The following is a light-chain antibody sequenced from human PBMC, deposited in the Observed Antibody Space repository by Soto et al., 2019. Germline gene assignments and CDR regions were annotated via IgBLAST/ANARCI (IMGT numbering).Light chain of an antibody. J-gene: IGKJ2*01. CDR2: GAS. Sequence: EMGLTQSPDTLPLSPGERATLSCRASQIVTTNFLAWYQQKPGQAPRLLIYGASNRHGAIPDTFSGSGSGTDFTSTINSLQPQDFAVYYCQQYGRSPNSFAQGTKLEI. CDR1: QIVTTNF. V-gene: IGKV3-20*01. CDR3: QQYGRSPNS.